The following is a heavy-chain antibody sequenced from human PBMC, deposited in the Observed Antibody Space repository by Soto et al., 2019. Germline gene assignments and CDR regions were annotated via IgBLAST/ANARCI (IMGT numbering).Heavy chain of an antibody. Sequence: ASVNVSCKSSGYTFTSYYMHWVRQSPGQGLEWMGIINPSGGSTSYAQKFQGRVTMTRDTSTSTVYMELSSLRSEDTAVYYCARDITREHIVVVTALYGMDVWGQGTTVTVSS. CDR1: GYTFTSYY. V-gene: IGHV1-46*01. J-gene: IGHJ6*02. CDR3: ARDITREHIVVVTALYGMDV. D-gene: IGHD2-21*02. CDR2: INPSGGST.